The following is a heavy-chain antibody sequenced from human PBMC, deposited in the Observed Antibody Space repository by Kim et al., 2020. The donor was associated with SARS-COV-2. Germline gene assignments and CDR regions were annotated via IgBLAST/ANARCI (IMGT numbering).Heavy chain of an antibody. D-gene: IGHD6-13*01. Sequence: GRFTISRHNSKNTLYLQMNSLRAEDTAVYYCARGFSSSWTQLGYNWFDPWGQGTLVTVSS. CDR3: ARGFSSSWTQLGYNWFDP. J-gene: IGHJ5*02. V-gene: IGHV3-30*07.